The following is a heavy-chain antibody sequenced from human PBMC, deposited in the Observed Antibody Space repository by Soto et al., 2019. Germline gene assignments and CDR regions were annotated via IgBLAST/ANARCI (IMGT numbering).Heavy chain of an antibody. D-gene: IGHD6-13*01. CDR2: ISNNGAHT. Sequence: EAQLVESGGGLVQPGGSLRLSCAASGFTFSNYEMHWVRQAPGKGLEYVSGISNNGAHTDYAKSVKGRFTISRDNSENNLYLQMGSLRAEDVAVFYCARRGYGSRWPNVYMDVWGKGTTVTVSS. CDR1: GFTFSNYE. J-gene: IGHJ6*03. V-gene: IGHV3-64*01. CDR3: ARRGYGSRWPNVYMDV.